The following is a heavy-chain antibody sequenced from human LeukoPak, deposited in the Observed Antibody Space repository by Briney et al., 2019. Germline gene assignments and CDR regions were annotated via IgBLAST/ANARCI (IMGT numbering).Heavy chain of an antibody. V-gene: IGHV3-15*01. Sequence: GGSLRLSCEASGFTFSDAWMSWVRQAPGKGLEWVGRIKSKTDGGTTDYAGPVKGRFTISRDDSKNTLYLQMNSLKTEDTAVYYCTTRGGSFSIFDYWGQGTLVTVSS. CDR2: IKSKTDGGTT. CDR3: TTRGGSFSIFDY. CDR1: GFTFSDAW. J-gene: IGHJ4*02. D-gene: IGHD1-26*01.